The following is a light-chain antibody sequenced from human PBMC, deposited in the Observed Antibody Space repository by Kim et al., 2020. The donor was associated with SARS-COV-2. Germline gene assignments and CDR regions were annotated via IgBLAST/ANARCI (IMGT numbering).Light chain of an antibody. CDR1: QSANSN. V-gene: IGKV3-15*01. J-gene: IGKJ4*01. CDR3: QQYNNWPLT. CDR2: GAS. Sequence: EIVMTQSPATLSVSPGERATLSCRASQSANSNLAWYQQKPGQAPRLLIYGASSRATGIPARCSGSGSGTEFTLTISSLQSEDFAVYYCQQYNNWPLTFGGGTKVDIK.